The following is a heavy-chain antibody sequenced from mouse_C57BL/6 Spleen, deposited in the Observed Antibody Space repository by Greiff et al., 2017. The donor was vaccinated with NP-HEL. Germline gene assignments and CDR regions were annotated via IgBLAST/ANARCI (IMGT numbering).Heavy chain of an antibody. J-gene: IGHJ1*03. D-gene: IGHD1-1*01. CDR1: GYAFTNYL. CDR2: INPGSGGT. CDR3: ARDADYGSSYWYFDV. Sequence: VQLQQSGAELVRPGTSVKVSCKASGYAFTNYLIEWVKQRPGQGLEWIGVINPGSGGTNYNEKFKGKATLTADKSSSTAYMQLSSLTSEDSAVYFCARDADYGSSYWYFDVWGTGTTVTVSS. V-gene: IGHV1-54*01.